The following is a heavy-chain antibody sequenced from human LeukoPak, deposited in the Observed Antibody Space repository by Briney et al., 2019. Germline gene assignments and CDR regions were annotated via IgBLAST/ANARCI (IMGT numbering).Heavy chain of an antibody. V-gene: IGHV1-69*13. CDR2: IIPIFGTA. D-gene: IGHD2-2*02. Sequence: GASVKVSCKASGGIFSSYAISWVRQAPGQGLEWMGGIIPIFGTANYAQKFQGRVTITADESTSTAYMELSSLRSEDTAVYYCATCARNFYCYRFDCWGQGTLVTVSS. CDR1: GGIFSSYA. CDR3: ATCARNFYCYRFDC. J-gene: IGHJ4*02.